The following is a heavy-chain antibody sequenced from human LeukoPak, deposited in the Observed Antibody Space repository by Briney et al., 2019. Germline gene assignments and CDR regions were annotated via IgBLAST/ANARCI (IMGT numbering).Heavy chain of an antibody. J-gene: IGHJ3*02. CDR3: AKGDYGGLDAFDI. CDR2: ISWNSGSI. CDR1: GFTFVDYA. V-gene: IGHV3-9*01. Sequence: RRCLRLSCAASGFTFVDYAMHWVRHAPGRGREWVSGISWNSGSIGHADSVKGRFTISRDNAKNSLYLQMNSLRAEDTALYYCAKGDYGGLDAFDIWGQGTMVTVSS. D-gene: IGHD4-23*01.